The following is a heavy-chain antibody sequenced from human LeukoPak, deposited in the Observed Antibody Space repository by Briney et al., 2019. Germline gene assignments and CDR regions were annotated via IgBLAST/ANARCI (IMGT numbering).Heavy chain of an antibody. CDR3: ARLVLKDWFDP. V-gene: IGHV4-59*08. J-gene: IGHJ5*02. CDR1: GGSISSYY. Sequence: SETLSLTCTVSGGSISSYYWSWIRQPPGKGLEWIGYIYYSGSTNYNPSLKSRVTISVDTSKNQFSLKLSSVAAADTAEYYCARLVLKDWFDPWGQGTLVTVSS. CDR2: IYYSGST.